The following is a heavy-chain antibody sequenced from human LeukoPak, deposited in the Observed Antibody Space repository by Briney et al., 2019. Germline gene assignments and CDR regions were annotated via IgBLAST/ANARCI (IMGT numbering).Heavy chain of an antibody. J-gene: IGHJ6*02. D-gene: IGHD5-18*01. Sequence: GGSLRLSCAASGFTFSSYAMHWVRQAPGKGLEWVAVISYDGSNKYCADSVKGRFTISRDNSKNTLYLQMNSLRAEDTAVYYCARDVGGYSYVLGGYGMDVWGQGTTVTVSS. V-gene: IGHV3-30*04. CDR3: ARDVGGYSYVLGGYGMDV. CDR2: ISYDGSNK. CDR1: GFTFSSYA.